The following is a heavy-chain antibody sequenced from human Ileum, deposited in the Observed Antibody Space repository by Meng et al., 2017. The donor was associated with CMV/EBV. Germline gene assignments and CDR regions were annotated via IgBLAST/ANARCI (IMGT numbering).Heavy chain of an antibody. J-gene: IGHJ4*02. V-gene: IGHV6-1*01. Sequence: QVQLRQSGPGLVRPSQTLSLTCAIAGESVSNNTAAWNWIRQSPSGGLEWLGRTKFRSKWYTDYAESVKTRIIISPDTSTNQISLQMTSVTPEDTAVYYCTRGDASGSFYKDWGQG. CDR3: TRGDASGSFYKD. CDR2: TKFRSKWYT. D-gene: IGHD3-10*01. CDR1: GESVSNNTAA.